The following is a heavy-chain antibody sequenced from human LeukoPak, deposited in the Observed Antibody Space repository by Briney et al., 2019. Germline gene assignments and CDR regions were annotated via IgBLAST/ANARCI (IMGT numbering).Heavy chain of an antibody. D-gene: IGHD3-10*01. CDR2: ISSSSSYI. Sequence: GGSLRLSCAASGFTFSSYIMNWVRQAPGKGLEWVSPISSSSSYIYYADSVKGRFTISRDNAKNSLYLQMNSLRAEDTAVYYCARDLSGRGSGYWGQGTLVTVSS. CDR3: ARDLSGRGSGY. V-gene: IGHV3-21*01. CDR1: GFTFSSYI. J-gene: IGHJ4*02.